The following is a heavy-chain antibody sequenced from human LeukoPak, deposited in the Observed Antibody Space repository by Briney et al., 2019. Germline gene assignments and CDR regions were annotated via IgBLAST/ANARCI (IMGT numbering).Heavy chain of an antibody. V-gene: IGHV4-59*01. J-gene: IGHJ4*02. CDR2: IYYGGTT. CDR3: ARDTTVASGMQH. CDR1: GCSLSTYS. Sequence: SETLSLTCSVSGCSLSTYSWSWVRQSPGKRLEWIGYIYYGGTTNYNPSLKSRVTISADTAKNQFSLRLRSVTAADTAIYYCARDTTVASGMQHWGQGTLVTVSS. D-gene: IGHD4-23*01.